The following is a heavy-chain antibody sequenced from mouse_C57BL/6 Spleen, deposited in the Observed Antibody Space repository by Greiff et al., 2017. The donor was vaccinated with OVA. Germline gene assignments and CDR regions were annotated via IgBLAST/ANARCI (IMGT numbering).Heavy chain of an antibody. D-gene: IGHD1-1*01. Sequence: EVKLVESGPELVKPGASVKIPCKASGYTFTDYNMDWVKQSHGKSLEWIGDINPNNGGTIYNQKFKGKATLTVDKSSSTAYMELRSLTSEDTAVYYCAREGYYGSSFDYWGQGTTLTVSS. CDR3: AREGYYGSSFDY. CDR1: GYTFTDYN. J-gene: IGHJ2*01. CDR2: INPNNGGT. V-gene: IGHV1-18*01.